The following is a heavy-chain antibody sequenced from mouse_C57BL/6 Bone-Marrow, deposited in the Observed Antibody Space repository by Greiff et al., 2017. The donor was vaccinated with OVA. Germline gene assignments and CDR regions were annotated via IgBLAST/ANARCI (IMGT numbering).Heavy chain of an antibody. J-gene: IGHJ1*03. CDR1: GFTFSSYG. CDR3: ARGATVVARYFDV. Sequence: EVKVVESGGDLVKPGGSLKLSCAASGFTFSSYGMSWVRQTPDKRLEWVATISSGGSYTYYPDSVKGRFTISRDNAKNTLYLQMSSLKSEDTAMYYWARGATVVARYFDVWGTGTTVTVSS. D-gene: IGHD1-1*01. CDR2: ISSGGSYT. V-gene: IGHV5-6*01.